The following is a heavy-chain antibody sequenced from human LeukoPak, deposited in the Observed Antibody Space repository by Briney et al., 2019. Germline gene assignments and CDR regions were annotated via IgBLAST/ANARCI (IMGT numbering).Heavy chain of an antibody. V-gene: IGHV3-23*01. CDR1: GFTFSSYA. J-gene: IGHJ6*02. Sequence: GGSLRLSCAASGFTFSSYAMSWVRQAPGKGLEWVSAISGSGGSTYYADSVKGRFTISRDNSKNTLYLQMNSLRAEDTAVYYCAKGDYYDSSGYFYYYYGMDVWGQGTTVTVSS. CDR3: AKGDYYDSSGYFYYYYGMDV. CDR2: ISGSGGST. D-gene: IGHD3-22*01.